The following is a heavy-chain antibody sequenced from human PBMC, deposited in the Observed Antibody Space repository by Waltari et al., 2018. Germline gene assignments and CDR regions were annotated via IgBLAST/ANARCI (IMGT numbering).Heavy chain of an antibody. V-gene: IGHV5-10-1*01. CDR2: IDHSDSYT. CDR3: ARAGSLYCSGGSCYLDY. J-gene: IGHJ4*02. D-gene: IGHD2-15*01. Sequence: PGKGLEWMGRIDHSDSYTNYSPSFQGHVTISADKSISTAYLQWSSLKASDTAMYYCARAGSLYCSGGSCYLDYWGQGTLVTVSS.